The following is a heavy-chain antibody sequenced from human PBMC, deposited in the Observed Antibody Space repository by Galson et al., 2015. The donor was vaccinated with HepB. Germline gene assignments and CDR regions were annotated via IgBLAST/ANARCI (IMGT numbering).Heavy chain of an antibody. CDR1: KYTFSDYY. CDR3: ARGRSKLELLRDCFDY. V-gene: IGHV1-2*02. D-gene: IGHD1-26*01. Sequence: SVKVSCKASKYTFSDYYIHWVRQAPGQGLEWMGWIFPNSGGTTYAQVFQGRVTLTSDTSINTAYMYLSSLTSDDTAVYYCARGRSKLELLRDCFDYWGQGTLVTVSS. CDR2: IFPNSGGT. J-gene: IGHJ4*02.